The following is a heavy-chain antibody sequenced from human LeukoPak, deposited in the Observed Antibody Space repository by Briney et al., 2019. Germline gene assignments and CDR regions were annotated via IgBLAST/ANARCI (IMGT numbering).Heavy chain of an antibody. J-gene: IGHJ3*02. CDR1: GYTFTSYD. Sequence: ASVKVSCKASGYTFTSYDINWVRQATGQGLEWMGWMNPNSGNTGYAQKFQGRVTMTRNTSISTAYMELSSLRSEDSAVYYCARVAYYCDSSGYYDAFDIWGQGTMVTVSS. CDR2: MNPNSGNT. V-gene: IGHV1-8*01. D-gene: IGHD3-22*01. CDR3: ARVAYYCDSSGYYDAFDI.